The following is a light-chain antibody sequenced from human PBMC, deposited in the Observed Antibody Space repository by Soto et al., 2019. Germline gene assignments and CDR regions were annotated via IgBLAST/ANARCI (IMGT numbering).Light chain of an antibody. V-gene: IGKV1-33*01. Sequence: DIKMTQPPSSLSASVGDRVTITCQASQDISNYLNWYQQKPGKAPKLLIYDASNLETGVPSRFSGSGSGTDFTFTISSLQPEDIATYYCQQYDNLPLTFGGGTKVDIK. CDR1: QDISNY. J-gene: IGKJ4*01. CDR2: DAS. CDR3: QQYDNLPLT.